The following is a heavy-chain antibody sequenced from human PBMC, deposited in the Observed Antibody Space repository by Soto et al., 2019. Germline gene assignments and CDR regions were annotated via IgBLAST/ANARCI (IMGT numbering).Heavy chain of an antibody. CDR2: IYYSGST. CDR1: GGSISSSSYY. CDR3: AREGDILTGHRLSEGFRFDY. Sequence: QLQLQESGPGLVKPSETLSLTCTVSGGSISSSSYYWGWIRQPPGKGLEWIGSIYYSGSTYYNPSLKSRVTISVDTSKNQFSLKLSSVTAADTAVYYCAREGDILTGHRLSEGFRFDYWGQGTLVTVSS. V-gene: IGHV4-39*02. J-gene: IGHJ4*02. D-gene: IGHD3-9*01.